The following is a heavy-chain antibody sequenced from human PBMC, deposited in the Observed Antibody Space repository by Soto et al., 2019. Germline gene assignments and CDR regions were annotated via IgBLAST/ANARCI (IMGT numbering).Heavy chain of an antibody. J-gene: IGHJ4*02. V-gene: IGHV1-69*01. D-gene: IGHD4-17*01. Sequence: QVKLVQSGAEVKKPGSSVKVSCKASGGTFSSYAISWVRQAPGQGLEWMGGIIPIFGTANYTQKFQGRVTITADESPSTADMELGSLRSDDTAVYYCAGGGDYFSSDYGGQGTLVTVSS. CDR3: AGGGDYFSSDY. CDR1: GGTFSSYA. CDR2: IIPIFGTA.